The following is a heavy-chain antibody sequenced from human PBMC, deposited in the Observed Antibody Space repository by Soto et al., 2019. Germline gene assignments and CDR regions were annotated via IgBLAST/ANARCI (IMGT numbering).Heavy chain of an antibody. D-gene: IGHD2-21*01. Sequence: GGSLRLSCAASGFTFSDYYMSWIRQAPGKGLEWVSYISSSGSTIYYADSVKGRFTISRDNAKNSLYLQMNSLRAEDTAVYYCATTLVVAIPNAFDIWGQGTMVTVSS. CDR3: ATTLVVAIPNAFDI. V-gene: IGHV3-11*01. CDR2: ISSSGSTI. J-gene: IGHJ3*02. CDR1: GFTFSDYY.